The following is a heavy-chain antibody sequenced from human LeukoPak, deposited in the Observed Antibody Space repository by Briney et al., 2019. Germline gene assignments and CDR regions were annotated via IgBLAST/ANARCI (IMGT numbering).Heavy chain of an antibody. CDR2: IQDDESNK. Sequence: GGSLRLSCAASGFIFSSFGMHWVRQAPGKGLEWVAFIQDDESNKFYAGSVKGRFTISRDNSKNTLFLQMNSLRPEDTALYYCAKQMVERPHYYYMDVWGKGTTVTVSS. CDR3: AKQMVERPHYYYMDV. CDR1: GFIFSSFG. J-gene: IGHJ6*03. D-gene: IGHD2-15*01. V-gene: IGHV3-30*02.